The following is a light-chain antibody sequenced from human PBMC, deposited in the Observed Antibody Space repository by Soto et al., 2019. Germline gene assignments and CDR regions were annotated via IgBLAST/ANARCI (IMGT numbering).Light chain of an antibody. V-gene: IGKV3-20*01. CDR3: QQYGSLTWT. Sequence: EIVLTQSPGTLSLSPGERATLSCRASQSVSSSYLAWYQQKPGQAPRLLIYGASSRAPGIPDRFSGSGSGTDFTLTISRLEPEDFAVYYCQQYGSLTWTFGQGTKVEIK. J-gene: IGKJ1*01. CDR1: QSVSSSY. CDR2: GAS.